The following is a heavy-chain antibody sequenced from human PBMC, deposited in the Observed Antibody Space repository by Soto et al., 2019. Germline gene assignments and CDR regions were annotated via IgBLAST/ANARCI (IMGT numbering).Heavy chain of an antibody. CDR2: IYYSGST. J-gene: IGHJ4*02. V-gene: IGHV4-31*03. Sequence: ASETLSLTCTVSGGSISSGGYYWSWIRQHPGKGLEWIGYIYYSGSTYYNPSLKSRVTISVDTSKNQFSLKLSSVTAADTAVYYCARVQMAPLDYWGQGTLVTVSS. CDR1: GGSISSGGYY. D-gene: IGHD4-4*01. CDR3: ARVQMAPLDY.